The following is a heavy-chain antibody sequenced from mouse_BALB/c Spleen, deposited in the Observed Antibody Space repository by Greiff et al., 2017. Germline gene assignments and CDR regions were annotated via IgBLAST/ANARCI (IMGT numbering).Heavy chain of an antibody. CDR2: ISSGSSTI. D-gene: IGHD4-1*01. V-gene: IGHV5-17*02. J-gene: IGHJ4*01. CDR3: ARSGLTGSVMDY. CDR1: GFTFSSFG. Sequence: EVKLVESGGGLVQPGGSRKLSCAASGFTFSSFGMHWVRQAPEKGLEWVAYISSGSSTINYADTVKGRFTISRDNPKNTLFLQMTSLRSEDTAMYYCARSGLTGSVMDYWGQGTSVTVSS.